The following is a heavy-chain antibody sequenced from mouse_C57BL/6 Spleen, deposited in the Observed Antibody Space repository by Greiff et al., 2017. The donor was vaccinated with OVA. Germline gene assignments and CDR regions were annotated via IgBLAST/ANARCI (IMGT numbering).Heavy chain of an antibody. Sequence: VQLQQSGAELVKPGASVKLSCKASGYTFTSYWMHWVKQRPGQGLEWIGMIHPNSGSTNYNEKFKSKATLTVDKSSSTAYMQLSSLTSEDSAVYYCARRNDGYYEGFAYWGQGTLVTVSA. CDR2: IHPNSGST. V-gene: IGHV1-64*01. CDR1: GYTFTSYW. CDR3: ARRNDGYYEGFAY. J-gene: IGHJ3*01. D-gene: IGHD2-3*01.